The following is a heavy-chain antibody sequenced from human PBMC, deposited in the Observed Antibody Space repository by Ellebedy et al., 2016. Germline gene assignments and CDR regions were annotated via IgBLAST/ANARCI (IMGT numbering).Heavy chain of an antibody. J-gene: IGHJ3*02. Sequence: GGSLRLSXAATRFSFNAYSMNWVRQAPGKGLEWISYISSGSHTIYYADSVKGRFTISRDNAKNSLYLQMNSLRADDTAVYYCARDRGGYSYRFDGFDIWGQGTMVTVSS. CDR2: ISSGSHTI. D-gene: IGHD5-18*01. CDR1: RFSFNAYS. V-gene: IGHV3-48*04. CDR3: ARDRGGYSYRFDGFDI.